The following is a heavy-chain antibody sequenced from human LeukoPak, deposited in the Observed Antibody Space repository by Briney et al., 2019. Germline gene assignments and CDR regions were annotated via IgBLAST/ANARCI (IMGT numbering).Heavy chain of an antibody. J-gene: IGHJ4*02. D-gene: IGHD6-19*01. V-gene: IGHV4-59*01. Sequence: SETLSLTCTVSGGSISGYYWNWIRQPPGKGLEWIGYIYYTGSTNYNPSLKSRVTISVDTSKNQFSLKLSSVTATDTAVYYCARGGYASGWYLDYWGQGTLVTVSS. CDR1: GGSISGYY. CDR2: IYYTGST. CDR3: ARGGYASGWYLDY.